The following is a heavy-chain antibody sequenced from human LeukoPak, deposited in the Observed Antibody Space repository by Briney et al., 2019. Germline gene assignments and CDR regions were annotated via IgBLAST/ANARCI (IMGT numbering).Heavy chain of an antibody. D-gene: IGHD3-16*01. J-gene: IGHJ3*02. Sequence: SETLSLTCAVYGGSFSGYYWSWIRQPPGKGLEWIGSIYYSGSTYYNPSLKSRVTISVDTSKNQFSLKLSSVTAADTAVYYCARDSYDYVWGSPPAAFDIWGQGTMVTVSS. CDR1: GGSFSGYY. CDR2: IYYSGST. CDR3: ARDSYDYVWGSPPAAFDI. V-gene: IGHV4-34*01.